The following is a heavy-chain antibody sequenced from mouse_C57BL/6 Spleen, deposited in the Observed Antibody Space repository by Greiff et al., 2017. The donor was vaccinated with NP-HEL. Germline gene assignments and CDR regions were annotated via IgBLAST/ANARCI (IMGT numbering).Heavy chain of an antibody. CDR3: ARQLPFYYFDY. CDR2: INSDGGST. CDR1: EYEFPSHD. V-gene: IGHV5-2*01. Sequence: DVRLVESGGGLVQPGESLKLSCESNEYEFPSHDMSWVRKTPEKRLELVAAINSDGGSTYYPDTMERRFIIARDNTKKTLYLQMSSLRSEDTALYYCARQLPFYYFDYWGQGTTLTVSS. J-gene: IGHJ2*01. D-gene: IGHD1-1*01.